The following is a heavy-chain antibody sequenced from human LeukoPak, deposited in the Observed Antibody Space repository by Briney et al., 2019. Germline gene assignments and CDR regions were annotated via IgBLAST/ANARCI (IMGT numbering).Heavy chain of an antibody. CDR3: ARGNSLAVVAGGLFDY. Sequence: GGSLILSCAASGFTFSTYWMYWIRQAPGKGLVWVSRISSDGSSTNYADSVKGRFTISRDNAKNTLSLHMTSLRADDTAMYYCARGNSLAVVAGGLFDYWGQGTHVTVAS. V-gene: IGHV3-74*01. D-gene: IGHD6-19*01. CDR2: ISSDGSST. CDR1: GFTFSTYW. J-gene: IGHJ4*02.